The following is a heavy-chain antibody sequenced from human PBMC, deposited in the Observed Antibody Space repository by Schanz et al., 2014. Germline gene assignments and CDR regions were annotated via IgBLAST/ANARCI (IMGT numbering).Heavy chain of an antibody. CDR1: GITFSGYS. D-gene: IGHD3-10*01. CDR2: ISGSSSTK. CDR3: PRDYKSALSSPRRDAFDV. V-gene: IGHV3-48*01. Sequence: EVQLVESGGGLAQPGGSLRLSCAASGITFSGYSMNWVRQAPGKGLEWVSYISGSSSTKYYADSVKGRFTISRDNGKKSLYLQRNSLSAEDTSVYFCPRDYKSALSSPRRDAFDVWGQGTVVTVSS. J-gene: IGHJ3*01.